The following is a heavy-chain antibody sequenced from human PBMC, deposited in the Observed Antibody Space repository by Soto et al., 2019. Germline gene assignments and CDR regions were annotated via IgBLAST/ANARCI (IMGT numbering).Heavy chain of an antibody. CDR2: IRETGNT. J-gene: IGHJ4*02. D-gene: IGHD1-26*01. V-gene: IGHV3-23*01. CDR1: EFTCSNYA. Sequence: GGSLIVSCGAAEFTCSNYAMSWIRQAPGKGLEWVSTIRETGNTYYADSVRGRFATSRDNSENTLYLQMSSLRAEDTAVYYCAKQQMGVIRALDYWGQGTLVTVSS. CDR3: AKQQMGVIRALDY.